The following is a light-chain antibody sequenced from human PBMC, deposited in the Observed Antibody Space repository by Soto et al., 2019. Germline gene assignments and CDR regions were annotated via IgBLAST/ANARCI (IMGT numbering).Light chain of an antibody. J-gene: IGKJ2*01. CDR2: GAS. CDR1: QSVSSSY. V-gene: IGKV3-20*01. CDR3: QQYGSSPLYT. Sequence: EIVLTQSPGTLSLSPGERATLSCRASQSVSSSYLAWYQQKPGQAPRLLIFGASCRAPGSPERFSGSGSVTDFTLTIIRLEPEDFAVYYCQQYGSSPLYTFGQGTKLEIK.